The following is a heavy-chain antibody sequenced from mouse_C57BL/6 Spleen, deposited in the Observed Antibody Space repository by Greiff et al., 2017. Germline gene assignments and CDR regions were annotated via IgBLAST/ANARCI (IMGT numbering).Heavy chain of an antibody. CDR1: GFTFTDYY. D-gene: IGHD4-1*01. CDR3: ARYAGTWGYFDV. CDR2: IRNTANGYTT. J-gene: IGHJ1*03. Sequence: EVMLVESGGGLVQPGGSLSLSCAASGFTFTDYYMSWVRQPPGKALEWLGFIRNTANGYTTEYSASVKGRFTISRDNSQSILYLQMNALRAEDSATYDCARYAGTWGYFDVWGTGTTVTVSS. V-gene: IGHV7-3*01.